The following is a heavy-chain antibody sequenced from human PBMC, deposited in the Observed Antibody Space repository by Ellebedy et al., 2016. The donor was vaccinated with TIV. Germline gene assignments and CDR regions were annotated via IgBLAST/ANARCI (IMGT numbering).Heavy chain of an antibody. V-gene: IGHV1-69*13. Sequence: SVKVSXXASGGTFSSYAISWVRQAPGQGLEWMGGIIPIFGTANYAQKFQGRVTITADESTSTAYMELSSLRSEDTAVYYCAKRAGTSIRPGTFDIWGQGTMVTVSS. CDR1: GGTFSSYA. CDR2: IIPIFGTA. J-gene: IGHJ3*02. D-gene: IGHD1-14*01. CDR3: AKRAGTSIRPGTFDI.